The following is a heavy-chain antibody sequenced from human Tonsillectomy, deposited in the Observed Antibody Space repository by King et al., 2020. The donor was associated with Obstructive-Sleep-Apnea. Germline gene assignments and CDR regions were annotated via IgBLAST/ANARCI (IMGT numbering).Heavy chain of an antibody. Sequence: VQLVQSGAEVKKPGASVKVSCKASGYTFTSYAMHWVRQAPGQRLEWMGWINAGNGNTKYSQKFQGRVTITRDTSASTAYMELSSLRSEDTAVYYCARDPTFSGGYKSPYYFDYWGQGTLVTVSS. CDR1: GYTFTSYA. CDR2: INAGNGNT. V-gene: IGHV1-3*01. J-gene: IGHJ4*02. CDR3: ARDPTFSGGYKSPYYFDY. D-gene: IGHD5-24*01.